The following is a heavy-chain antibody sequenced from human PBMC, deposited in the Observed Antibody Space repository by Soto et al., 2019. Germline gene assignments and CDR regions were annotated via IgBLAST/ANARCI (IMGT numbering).Heavy chain of an antibody. Sequence: SETLSLTCTVSGGSISSGGYYWSWIRQHPGKGLEWIGYIYYIGSTYYNPSLKSRVTISVDTSKNQFSLKLSSVTAADTAVYYCARVLYYYDSSGYPDAFDIWGQGTMVTVSS. D-gene: IGHD3-22*01. V-gene: IGHV4-31*03. CDR1: GGSISSGGYY. CDR2: IYYIGST. J-gene: IGHJ3*02. CDR3: ARVLYYYDSSGYPDAFDI.